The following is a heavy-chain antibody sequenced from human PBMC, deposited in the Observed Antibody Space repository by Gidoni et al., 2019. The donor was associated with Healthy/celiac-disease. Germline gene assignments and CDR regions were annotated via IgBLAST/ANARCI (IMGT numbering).Heavy chain of an antibody. V-gene: IGHV3-48*02. CDR2: ISSISSTI. D-gene: IGHD6-13*01. Sequence: EVQLVESGGGLVQPGGSLRLSCAASGFTFSSYSMNWVRQAPGKGLEWVSYISSISSTIYYADSVKGRFTISRDNAKNSLYLQMNRLRDEDTAVYYCARGRSSWSKDFQHWGQGTLVTVSS. CDR3: ARGRSSWSKDFQH. CDR1: GFTFSSYS. J-gene: IGHJ1*01.